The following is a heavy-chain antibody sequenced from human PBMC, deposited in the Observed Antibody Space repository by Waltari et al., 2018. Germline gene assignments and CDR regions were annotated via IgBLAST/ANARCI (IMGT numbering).Heavy chain of an antibody. D-gene: IGHD2-15*01. Sequence: VQLVESGGGLVTPGGSLRLSCAASGFTFSSYNMNWVRQAPGKGLECVSSISSRGDYIAYADAVKVRFIISRDNANNSVHLQMDSRTAEDTAVYYCARDCKSCVHCYAMDVWGQGTLVTVSS. CDR2: ISSRGDYI. J-gene: IGHJ6*02. CDR3: ARDCKSCVHCYAMDV. V-gene: IGHV3-21*02. CDR1: GFTFSSYN.